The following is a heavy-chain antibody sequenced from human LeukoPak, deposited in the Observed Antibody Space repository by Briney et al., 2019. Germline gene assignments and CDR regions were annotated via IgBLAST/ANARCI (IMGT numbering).Heavy chain of an antibody. V-gene: IGHV1-18*01. CDR1: GYTFTSYG. D-gene: IGHD2-15*01. CDR2: ISAYSGNT. Sequence: AASVKVSCKASGYTFTSYGISWVRQAPGQGLEWMGWISAYSGNTNYAQKLQGRVTMTTDTSTNTAYMELRSLRSDDTAVYYCARMGYCGGGSCYYDAFDIWGQGTMVTVSS. J-gene: IGHJ3*02. CDR3: ARMGYCGGGSCYYDAFDI.